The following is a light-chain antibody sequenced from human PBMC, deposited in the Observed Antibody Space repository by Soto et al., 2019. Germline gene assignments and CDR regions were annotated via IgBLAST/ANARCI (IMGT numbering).Light chain of an antibody. CDR2: GAY. Sequence: EIVLTQSQGTLSLSPGERATLSCRASQSVSSSYLAWYQQKPGQAPRLLIYGAYSRATGIPDRFSGSGSGTDFTLTISRLEPEDFAVYYCQQYGSSPPFTFGPGTKVDIK. J-gene: IGKJ3*01. V-gene: IGKV3-20*01. CDR3: QQYGSSPPFT. CDR1: QSVSSSY.